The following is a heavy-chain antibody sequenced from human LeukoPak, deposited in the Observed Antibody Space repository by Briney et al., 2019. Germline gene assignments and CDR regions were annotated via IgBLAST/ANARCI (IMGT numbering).Heavy chain of an antibody. V-gene: IGHV5-51*01. J-gene: IGHJ4*02. D-gene: IGHD3-10*01. CDR2: IYPGDSDT. Sequence: GESLKISCKGSGYSFTSYWIGWVRQMPGKGLEWMGIIYPGDSDTRYSPSFQGQVTISADKSISTAYLQMNSLSAEDTAVYYCAKSYGSGTHPNDYWGQGILVTVSS. CDR3: AKSYGSGTHPNDY. CDR1: GYSFTSYW.